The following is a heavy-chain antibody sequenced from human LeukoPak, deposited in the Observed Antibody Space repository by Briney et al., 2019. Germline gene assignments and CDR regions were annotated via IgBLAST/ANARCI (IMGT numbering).Heavy chain of an antibody. Sequence: SETLSLTCAVYGGSFSGYYWSWIRQPPGKGLEWIGEINHSGSTNYNPSLKSRVTISVDTSKNQFSLKLRSVTAADTAVYYCARGGTIFGVALPRLNWFDPWGQGTLVTVSS. CDR1: GGSFSGYY. D-gene: IGHD3-3*01. J-gene: IGHJ5*02. CDR3: ARGGTIFGVALPRLNWFDP. V-gene: IGHV4-34*01. CDR2: INHSGST.